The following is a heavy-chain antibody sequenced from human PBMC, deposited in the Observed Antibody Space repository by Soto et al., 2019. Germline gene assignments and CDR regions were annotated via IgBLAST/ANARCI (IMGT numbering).Heavy chain of an antibody. J-gene: IGHJ1*01. Sequence: QVQLQESGPGLVKPSQTLSLTCTVSGGSISSGGYYWSWIRQHPGKGLEWIGYIYYSGSTYYNPSLKSRVTIPVDTSRNQCSRKLSSVPAAAAAVYYCASDRSIAAAGTSAWGQGTLVTVSS. CDR3: ASDRSIAAAGTSA. V-gene: IGHV4-31*03. CDR2: IYYSGST. CDR1: GGSISSGGYY. D-gene: IGHD6-13*01.